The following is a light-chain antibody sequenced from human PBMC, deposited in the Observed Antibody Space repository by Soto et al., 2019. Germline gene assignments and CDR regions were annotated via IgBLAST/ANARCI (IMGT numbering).Light chain of an antibody. CDR3: QQYGNSPLT. J-gene: IGKJ4*01. Sequence: EIVLTQSPAILSVSPGERATLSCRASQSISRSLAWYQQKPGQAPRLLISDASTRATGIPARFSGSGSGTEFTLTISSLQSEDFALYYCQQYGNSPLTFGGGTKVEIK. V-gene: IGKV3-15*01. CDR1: QSISRS. CDR2: DAS.